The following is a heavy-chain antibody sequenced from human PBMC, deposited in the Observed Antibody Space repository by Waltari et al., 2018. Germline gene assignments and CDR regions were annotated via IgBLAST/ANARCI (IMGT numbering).Heavy chain of an antibody. Sequence: QVQLQESGPGLVKPSATLSLTCAVSGYSISSGYYWGWIRQPPGKGLEWIGSIYHSGSTYYNPSLKSRVTISVDTSKNQFSLKLSSVTAADTAVYYCASYCSSTSCNQGVDYWGQGTLVTVSS. CDR1: GYSISSGYY. J-gene: IGHJ4*02. CDR3: ASYCSSTSCNQGVDY. CDR2: IYHSGST. V-gene: IGHV4-38-2*01. D-gene: IGHD2-2*01.